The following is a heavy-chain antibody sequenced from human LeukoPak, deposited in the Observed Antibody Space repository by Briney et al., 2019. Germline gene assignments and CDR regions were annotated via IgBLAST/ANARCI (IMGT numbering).Heavy chain of an antibody. CDR1: GYSFTSYW. CDR2: IYPGDSDT. Sequence: GESPKISCKGSGYSFTSYWIGWVRQMPGKGLEWMGIIYPGDSDTRYSPSFQGQVAISADKSISTAYLQWSSLKASDTAVYYCARVGIAVAGVGGYFDYWGQGTLVTVSS. D-gene: IGHD6-19*01. V-gene: IGHV5-51*01. CDR3: ARVGIAVAGVGGYFDY. J-gene: IGHJ4*02.